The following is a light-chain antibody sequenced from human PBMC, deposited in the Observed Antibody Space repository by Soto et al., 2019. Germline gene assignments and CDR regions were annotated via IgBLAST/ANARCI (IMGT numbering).Light chain of an antibody. V-gene: IGKV3-20*01. CDR1: QSVTSNY. CDR2: VAS. CDR3: QQYARLPRT. J-gene: IGKJ1*01. Sequence: EIVLTQSPCTLSLSPGERATLSCRASQSVTSNYLAWYQQKPGQAPRLLIYVASNRAPGIPDRFSGSGSGTDFTLTISRLEPDDFAVYYCQQYARLPRTFGQGTKVDIK.